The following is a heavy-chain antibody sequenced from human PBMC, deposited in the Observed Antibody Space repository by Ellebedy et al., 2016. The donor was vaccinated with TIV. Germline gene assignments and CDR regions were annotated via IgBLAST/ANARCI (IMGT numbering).Heavy chain of an antibody. D-gene: IGHD6-19*01. V-gene: IGHV1-2*02. Sequence: ASVKVSCKASGYTFTGYYMHWVRQAPGHGLEWMGWINPNSGGTNYAQKFQGRVTMTRETSISTAYMELSRLRSDDTAVDYCARGDSRGWSIYGMDVWGQGTTVTVSS. CDR3: ARGDSRGWSIYGMDV. CDR2: INPNSGGT. J-gene: IGHJ6*02. CDR1: GYTFTGYY.